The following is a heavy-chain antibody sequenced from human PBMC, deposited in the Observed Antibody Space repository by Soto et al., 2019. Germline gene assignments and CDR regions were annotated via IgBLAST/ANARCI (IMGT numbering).Heavy chain of an antibody. J-gene: IGHJ5*02. CDR1: GDSISSSSSY. CDR2: IYYSGNT. Sequence: QLQLQESGPGLVKPSETLSLTCTVSGDSISSSSSYWGWIRQPPGKGLEWIASIYYSGNTYYNPSLKSRVTMPVDSSKNQFSLRLSSVTAAATAVYYCARLSMIRGVLRWFDPWGQGTLVTVSS. CDR3: ARLSMIRGVLRWFDP. V-gene: IGHV4-39*01. D-gene: IGHD3-10*01.